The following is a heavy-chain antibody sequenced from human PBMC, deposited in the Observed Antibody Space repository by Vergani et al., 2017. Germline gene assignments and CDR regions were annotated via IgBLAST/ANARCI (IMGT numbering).Heavy chain of an antibody. CDR3: TKDIYPSGYTSGLRGDAFDI. CDR1: GFTFDDYA. V-gene: IGHV3-9*01. D-gene: IGHD6-19*01. J-gene: IGHJ3*02. Sequence: EVQLVESGGGLVQPGRSLRLSCTASGFTFDDYAMHWVRQAPGKGLEWVSGISWNSGAIDYADSVKGRFTISRDNAKNSMYLQMNSLRPEDTALYYCTKDIYPSGYTSGLRGDAFDIWGQGTMVTVSS. CDR2: ISWNSGAI.